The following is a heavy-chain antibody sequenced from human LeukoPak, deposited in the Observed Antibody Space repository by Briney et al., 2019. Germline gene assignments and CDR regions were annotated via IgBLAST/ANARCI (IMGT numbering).Heavy chain of an antibody. D-gene: IGHD1-26*01. CDR3: ARSVSGSYGAFDI. CDR1: GGSLSRSKW. V-gene: IGHV4-4*02. J-gene: IGHJ3*02. CDR2: IYQSGST. Sequence: PSETLSLTCAVSGGSLSRSKWWSWVRQPPGKGLEWIGEIYQSGSTNYNPCLKSRVTILVDNSKNQFSLKVTSVTAADTAVYFCARSVSGSYGAFDIWGQGTLVTVSS.